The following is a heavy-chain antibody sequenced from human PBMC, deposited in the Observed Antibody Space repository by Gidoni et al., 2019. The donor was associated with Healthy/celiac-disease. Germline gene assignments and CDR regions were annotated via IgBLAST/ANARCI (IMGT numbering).Heavy chain of an antibody. CDR3: ARDLPPQYDFWSGYGEYYYMDV. J-gene: IGHJ6*03. Sequence: EVQLVESGGGLVKPGGSLRLSCAASGFTFSRYSMNWVRQAPGKGLEWVSSISSSSSYRYYADSVKGRFTISRDNAKNSLYLQMNSLRAEDTAVYYCARDLPPQYDFWSGYGEYYYMDVWGKGTTVTVSS. V-gene: IGHV3-21*01. D-gene: IGHD3-3*01. CDR1: GFTFSRYS. CDR2: ISSSSSYR.